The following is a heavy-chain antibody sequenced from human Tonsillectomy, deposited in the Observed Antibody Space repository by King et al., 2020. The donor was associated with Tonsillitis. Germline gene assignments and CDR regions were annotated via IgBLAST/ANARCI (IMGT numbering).Heavy chain of an antibody. Sequence: VQLVESGGGLVQPGGSLRLFCAASGFTVSSYDMHWVRQTTGKGLEWVSAIGPAGDTYYPGSVKGRFTISRENAKNSFYLQMNSLRAEDTAVYYCARAPGSRGDYYFDLWGQGTLVTVSS. J-gene: IGHJ4*02. D-gene: IGHD3-16*01. CDR1: GFTVSSYD. CDR2: IGPAGDT. CDR3: ARAPGSRGDYYFDL. V-gene: IGHV3-13*01.